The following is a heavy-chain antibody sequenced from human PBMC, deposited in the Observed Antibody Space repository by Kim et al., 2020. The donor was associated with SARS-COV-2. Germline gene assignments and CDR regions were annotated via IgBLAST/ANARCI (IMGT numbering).Heavy chain of an antibody. Sequence: SETLSLTCAVSGGSISSSNWWSWVRQPPGKGLEWIGEIYHSGSTNYNPSLKSRVTISVDKSKNQFSLKLSSVTAADTAVYYCARALYYDILTGYYPPYGMDVWGQGTTVTVSS. J-gene: IGHJ6*02. CDR2: IYHSGST. CDR1: GGSISSSNW. D-gene: IGHD3-9*01. V-gene: IGHV4-4*02. CDR3: ARALYYDILTGYYPPYGMDV.